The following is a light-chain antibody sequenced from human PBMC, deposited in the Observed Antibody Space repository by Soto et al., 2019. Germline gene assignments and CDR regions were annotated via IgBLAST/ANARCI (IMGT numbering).Light chain of an antibody. CDR3: CSYAGSSTYV. CDR2: EGS. CDR1: SSKVGTYNL. V-gene: IGLV2-23*01. J-gene: IGLJ1*01. Sequence: QSALTQPASVSGSPGQSITISCTGTSSKVGTYNLVSWYQQHSGKAPKLMIYEGSKRPSGVSNRFSGSKSGTTASLTISGLQAEDEADYYCCSYAGSSTYVFGNGTKVTV.